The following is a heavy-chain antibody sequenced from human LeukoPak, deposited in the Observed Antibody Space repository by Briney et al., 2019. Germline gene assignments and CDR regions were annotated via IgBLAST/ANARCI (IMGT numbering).Heavy chain of an antibody. D-gene: IGHD5-24*01. CDR1: GFTFNSYA. CDR3: ATSKRDGYNYFDY. V-gene: IGHV3-23*01. Sequence: GGSLRLSCAASGFTFNSYAMSWVRQAPGKGLERVSAISDGGVSTYYADSVKGRLTISRDNSKNTLYLQMNSLRAEDTAIYYCATSKRDGYNYFDYWGQGTLVTVSS. CDR2: ISDGGVST. J-gene: IGHJ4*02.